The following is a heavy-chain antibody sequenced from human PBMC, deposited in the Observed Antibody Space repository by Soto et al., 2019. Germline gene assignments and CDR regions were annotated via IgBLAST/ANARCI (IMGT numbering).Heavy chain of an antibody. CDR3: ASCSSTSSWAFDI. CDR1: GGTFSSYA. V-gene: IGHV1-18*01. D-gene: IGHD2-2*01. J-gene: IGHJ3*02. CDR2: ISAYNGNT. Sequence: GASVKVSCKASGGTFSSYAISWVRQAPGQGLEWMGWISAYNGNTNYAQKLQGRVTMTTDTSTSTAYMELRSLRSDDTAVYYCASCSSTSSWAFDIWGQGTMVTVSS.